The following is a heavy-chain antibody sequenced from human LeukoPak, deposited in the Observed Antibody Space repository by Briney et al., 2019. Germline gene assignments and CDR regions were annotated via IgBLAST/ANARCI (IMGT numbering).Heavy chain of an antibody. V-gene: IGHV3-30-3*01. D-gene: IGHD3-10*01. CDR1: GFTFSSYA. CDR3: ARMSEGWFGESTPPDFDY. J-gene: IGHJ4*02. CDR2: ISYDGSNK. Sequence: PGRSLRLSCAASGFTFSSYAMHWVRQAPGKGLEWVAVISYDGSNKYYADSVKGRFTISRDNSKNTLYLQMNSLRAEDTAVYYCARMSEGWFGESTPPDFDYWGQGTLVTVSS.